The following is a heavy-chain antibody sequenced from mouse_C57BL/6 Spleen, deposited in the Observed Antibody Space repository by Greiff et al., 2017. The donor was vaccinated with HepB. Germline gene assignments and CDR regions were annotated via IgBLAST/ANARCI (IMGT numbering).Heavy chain of an antibody. Sequence: VQLQQPGAELVKPGASVKMSCKASGYTFTSYWITWVKQRPGQGLEWIGDIYPGSGSTNYNEKFKSKATLTVDTSSSTAYMQLSSLTSEDSAVYYCARSRGLRGGFAYWGQGTLVTVSA. V-gene: IGHV1-55*01. CDR2: IYPGSGST. J-gene: IGHJ3*01. CDR1: GYTFTSYW. D-gene: IGHD2-4*01. CDR3: ARSRGLRGGFAY.